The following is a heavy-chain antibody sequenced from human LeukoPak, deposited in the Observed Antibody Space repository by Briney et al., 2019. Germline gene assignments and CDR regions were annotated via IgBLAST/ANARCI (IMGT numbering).Heavy chain of an antibody. CDR2: ISGSGGST. J-gene: IGHJ4*02. CDR1: GFTVSSNY. CDR3: AKDALMVRGVIFYFDY. V-gene: IGHV3-23*01. Sequence: PGGSLRLSCAASGFTVSSNYMSWVRQAPGKGLEWVSAISGSGGSTYYADSVKGRFTISRDNSKNTLYLQMNSLRAEDTAVYYCAKDALMVRGVIFYFDYWGQGTLVTVSS. D-gene: IGHD3-10*01.